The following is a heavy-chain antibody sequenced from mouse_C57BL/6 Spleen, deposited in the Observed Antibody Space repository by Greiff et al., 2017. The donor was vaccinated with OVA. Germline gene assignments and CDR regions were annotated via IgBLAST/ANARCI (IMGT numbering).Heavy chain of an antibody. CDR2: ISGGGGNT. V-gene: IGHV5-9*01. J-gene: IGHJ1*03. CDR3: ERQSDYGSSDHWYVDV. D-gene: IGHD1-1*01. CDR1: GFTFSSYT. Sequence: EVKLMESGGGLVKPGGSLKLSCAASGFTFSSYTMSWVRQTPEKRLEWVATISGGGGNTYYPDSVKGRFTISRDNAKNTLYLQMSSLRSEDTALYYCERQSDYGSSDHWYVDVWGTGTTVTVSS.